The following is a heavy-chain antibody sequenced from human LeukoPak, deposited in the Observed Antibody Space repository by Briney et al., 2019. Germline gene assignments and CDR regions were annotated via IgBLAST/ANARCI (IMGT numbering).Heavy chain of an antibody. CDR2: IIPIFGTA. Sequence: SVKVSCKASGGTFSSYAISWVRQAPGQGLEWMGGIIPIFGTASYAQKVQGRVTITTDESTSTAYMELSSLRSEDTAVYYCASTPDSGYYYYYMDVWGKGTTVTVSS. V-gene: IGHV1-69*05. CDR3: ASTPDSGYYYYYMDV. CDR1: GGTFSSYA. J-gene: IGHJ6*03.